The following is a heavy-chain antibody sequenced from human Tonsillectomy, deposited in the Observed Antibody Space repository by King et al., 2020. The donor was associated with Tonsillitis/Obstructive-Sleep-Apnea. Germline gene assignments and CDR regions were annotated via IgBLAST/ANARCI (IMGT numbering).Heavy chain of an antibody. CDR2: IYPSDSDT. CDR3: ARSAPGTGNTPFEY. V-gene: IGHV5-51*01. D-gene: IGHD1-7*01. CDR1: GYRFTSHW. J-gene: IGHJ4*02. Sequence: QLVQSGAEVKKPGESLKISCKGSGYRFTSHWIGWVRQMPGKGLEWMGIIYPSDSDTRYSPSFQGQVTISADKSISTAYLQWSSLKASDNAIYYCARSAPGTGNTPFEYWGQGTLVTVSS.